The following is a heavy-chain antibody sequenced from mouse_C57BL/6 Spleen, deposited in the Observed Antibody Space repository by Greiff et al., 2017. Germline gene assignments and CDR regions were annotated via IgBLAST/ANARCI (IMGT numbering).Heavy chain of an antibody. J-gene: IGHJ4*01. CDR1: GYTFTSYW. CDR2: IYPGSGST. Sequence: QVQLQQSGAELVKPGASVKMSCKASGYTFTSYWITWVKQRPGQGLEWIGDIYPGSGSTNYNEKFKSKATLTVDTSSSTAYMQLSSLTSEDSAVYYCARSRSPYYAMDYWGQGTSVTVSS. CDR3: ARSRSPYYAMDY. V-gene: IGHV1-55*01.